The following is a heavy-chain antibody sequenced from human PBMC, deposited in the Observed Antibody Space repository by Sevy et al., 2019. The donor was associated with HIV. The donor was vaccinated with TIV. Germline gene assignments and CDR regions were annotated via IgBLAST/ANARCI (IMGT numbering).Heavy chain of an antibody. CDR2: IFNSAIT. J-gene: IGHJ4*02. V-gene: IGHV4-39*01. D-gene: IGHD2-15*01. CDR3: ARHRFASCYSAFDY. Sequence: SETLSLTCTVSGGSISTSDFYWGWIRQSPGKGLDWLGSIFNSAITYDNPSLKSRVTISVDTSKNKFSLRGNSVTAADAAVYYCARHRFASCYSAFDYWGQGALVTVSS. CDR1: GGSISTSDFY.